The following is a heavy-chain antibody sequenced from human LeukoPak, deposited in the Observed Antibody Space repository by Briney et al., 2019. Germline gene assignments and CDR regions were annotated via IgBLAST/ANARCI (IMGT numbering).Heavy chain of an antibody. D-gene: IGHD3-10*01. J-gene: IGHJ4*02. CDR3: ARIFGFGGGYFDY. V-gene: IGHV4-39*07. Sequence: SETLSLTCSVSGGSISSSNYYWGWIRQPPGKGLEWIGSIYYSGSTYYNPSLKSRVTMSVDTSKNQFSLKLSSVTAADTAVYFCARIFGFGGGYFDYWGQGTLVTVSS. CDR2: IYYSGST. CDR1: GGSISSSNYY.